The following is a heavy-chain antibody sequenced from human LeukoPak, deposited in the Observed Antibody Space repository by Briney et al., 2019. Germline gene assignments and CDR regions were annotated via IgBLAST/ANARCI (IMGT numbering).Heavy chain of an antibody. CDR2: INPNSGGT. CDR3: ARVLGYSPFDY. D-gene: IGHD3-22*01. J-gene: IGHJ4*02. CDR1: GYTFTDYY. Sequence: ASVKISCKXSGYTFTDYYMHWVRQAPRQGLEWMGRINPNSGGTNYSQKFQGRVTMTRDTSISTAYMELSRLRSDDTAVYYCARVLGYSPFDYWGQGTLVTVSS. V-gene: IGHV1-2*06.